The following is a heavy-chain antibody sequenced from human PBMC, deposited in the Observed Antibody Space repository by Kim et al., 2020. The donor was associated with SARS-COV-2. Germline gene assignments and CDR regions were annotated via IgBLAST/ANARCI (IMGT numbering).Heavy chain of an antibody. D-gene: IGHD6-13*01. CDR2: IKQDGSEK. V-gene: IGHV3-7*01. Sequence: GGSLRLSCAASGFTFSSYWMSWVRQAPGKGLEWVANIKQDGSEKYYVDSVKGRFTISRDNAKNSLYLQMNSLRAEDTAVYYCARGLGIAAGRGFDYWGQGTLVTVSS. CDR3: ARGLGIAAGRGFDY. J-gene: IGHJ4*02. CDR1: GFTFSSYW.